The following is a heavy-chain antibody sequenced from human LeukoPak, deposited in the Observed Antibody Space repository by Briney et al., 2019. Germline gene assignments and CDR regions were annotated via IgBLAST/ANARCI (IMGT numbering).Heavy chain of an antibody. CDR3: ARDLPDDYVWGSYRYSAFDI. CDR1: GGSISSSSYY. D-gene: IGHD3-16*02. Sequence: PSETLSLTCTVSGGSISSSSYYWGWIRQPPGKGLEWIGSIYYSGSTYYNPSLKSRVTISVDTSKNQFSLKLSSVTAADTAVYYCARDLPDDYVWGSYRYSAFDIWGQGTMVTASS. CDR2: IYYSGST. J-gene: IGHJ3*02. V-gene: IGHV4-39*07.